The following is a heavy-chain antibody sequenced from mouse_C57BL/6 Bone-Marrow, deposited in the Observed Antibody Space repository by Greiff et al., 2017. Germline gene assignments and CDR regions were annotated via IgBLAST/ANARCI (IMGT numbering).Heavy chain of an antibody. Sequence: QVQLQQSGAELVKPGASVTLSCKASGYTFTSYWMHWVKQRPGRGLEWIGRLAPNSGGTKYNEKFRSKATLTVDKPSSTAYMQLSSLTSEDSAVYYCARGTYYSNYPLAYWGQGTLVTVSA. V-gene: IGHV1-72*01. D-gene: IGHD2-5*01. J-gene: IGHJ3*01. CDR2: LAPNSGGT. CDR3: ARGTYYSNYPLAY. CDR1: GYTFTSYW.